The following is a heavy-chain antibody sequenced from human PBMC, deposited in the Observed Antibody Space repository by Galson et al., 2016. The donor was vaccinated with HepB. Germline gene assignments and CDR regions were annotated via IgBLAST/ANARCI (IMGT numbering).Heavy chain of an antibody. V-gene: IGHV6-1*01. CDR2: TFYRSDWQN. D-gene: IGHD7-27*01. J-gene: IGHJ4*02. Sequence: CAISGDSVSNNNAGWYWIRQSPSRGLECLGRTFYRSDWQNDYAESVKSRITINPDTSENQFSLQLNSVTPEDTAVYYCARSYLLGRGFGWWGQGTLVTVSS. CDR3: ARSYLLGRGFGW. CDR1: GDSVSNNNAG.